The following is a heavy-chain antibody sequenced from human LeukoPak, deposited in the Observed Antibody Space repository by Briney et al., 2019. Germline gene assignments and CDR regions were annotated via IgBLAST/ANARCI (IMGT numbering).Heavy chain of an antibody. Sequence: GGSLRLSCATFGFNFNIAWMHWVRQAPGKGLVWVSRITSDGTTTYAESVKDRFTISRDNAKNTVYLQMHSLRAEDTAVYYCVKDWFHATDYWGQGTPVTVSS. V-gene: IGHV3-74*03. CDR3: VKDWFHATDY. CDR1: GFNFNIAW. CDR2: ITSDGTT. J-gene: IGHJ4*02. D-gene: IGHD2/OR15-2a*01.